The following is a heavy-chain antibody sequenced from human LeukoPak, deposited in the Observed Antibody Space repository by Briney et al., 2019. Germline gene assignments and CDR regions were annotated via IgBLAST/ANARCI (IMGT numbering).Heavy chain of an antibody. J-gene: IGHJ4*02. V-gene: IGHV1-69*13. CDR2: IIPIFGTV. Sequence: SVKVSCKASGGTFSSYAISWVRQAPGHGLEWMGGIIPIFGTVNYAQKFQGRVTITADESTSTAYMELSSLRSEDTAVYYCATAPCSGGSCYSDYWGQGTLVTVSS. D-gene: IGHD2-15*01. CDR1: GGTFSSYA. CDR3: ATAPCSGGSCYSDY.